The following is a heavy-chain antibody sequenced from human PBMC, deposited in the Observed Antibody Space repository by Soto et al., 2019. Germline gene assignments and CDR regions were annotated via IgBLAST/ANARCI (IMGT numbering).Heavy chain of an antibody. CDR2: IIPIFGTA. J-gene: IGHJ5*02. Sequence: QVQLVQSGAEVKKPGSSVKVSCKASGGTFSSYAISWVRQAPGQGLEWMGGIIPIFGTANYAQKFQGRVTITADESTGTAYMELSSLRAEDTAVYYCAGSISSSSWYLSWFDPLGQGTLVTVSS. CDR3: AGSISSSSWYLSWFDP. CDR1: GGTFSSYA. V-gene: IGHV1-69*01. D-gene: IGHD6-13*01.